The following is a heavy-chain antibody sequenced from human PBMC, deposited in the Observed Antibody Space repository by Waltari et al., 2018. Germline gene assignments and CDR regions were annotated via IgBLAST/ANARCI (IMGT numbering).Heavy chain of an antibody. V-gene: IGHV3-7*03. CDR1: GFTFSSYW. CDR2: IKQDGSEK. D-gene: IGHD5-12*01. Sequence: EVQLVESGGGLVQPGGSLRLSCAASGFTFSSYWMSWVRQAPGKGLEGVANIKQDGSEKYYADSVKGRFTSSRDNSKNTLYLQMNSLRAEDTAVYYCANCDSGYRVDVWGQGTTVTVSS. J-gene: IGHJ6*02. CDR3: ANCDSGYRVDV.